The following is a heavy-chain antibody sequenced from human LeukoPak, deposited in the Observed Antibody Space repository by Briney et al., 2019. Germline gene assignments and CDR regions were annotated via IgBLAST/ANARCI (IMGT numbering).Heavy chain of an antibody. Sequence: ASVKVSCKASGGTFSSYAISWVRQAPGQGLEWMGWINAGNGNTKYSQKFQGRVTITRDTSASTAYMELSSLRSEDTAVYYCAREAGYDSSGYYSPTLGYWGQGTLVTVSS. CDR3: AREAGYDSSGYYSPTLGY. J-gene: IGHJ4*02. V-gene: IGHV1-3*01. CDR1: GGTFSSYA. D-gene: IGHD3-22*01. CDR2: INAGNGNT.